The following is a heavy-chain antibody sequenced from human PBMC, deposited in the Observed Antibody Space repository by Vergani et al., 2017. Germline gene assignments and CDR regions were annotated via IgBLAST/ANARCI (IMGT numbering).Heavy chain of an antibody. V-gene: IGHV1-69*02. D-gene: IGHD5-18*01. CDR3: ADVDTAMVTDY. J-gene: IGHJ4*02. CDR2: IIPILGIA. Sequence: QVQLVQSGAEVKKPGSSVKVSCKASGGTFSSYTISWVRQAPGQGLEWMGRIIPILGIANYAQKFQGRVTLTADKSTSTAYMELSSLRSEDTAVYYCADVDTAMVTDYWGQGTLVTVSS. CDR1: GGTFSSYT.